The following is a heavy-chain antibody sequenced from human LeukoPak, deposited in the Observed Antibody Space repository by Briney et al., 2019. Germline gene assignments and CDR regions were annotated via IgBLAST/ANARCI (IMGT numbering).Heavy chain of an antibody. Sequence: PGRSLRLSCAASGFTFDDYAMHWVRQAPGKGLEWVSGISWNSGSIGYADSVKGRFTISRDNAKNSLYLQMNSLRAGDTALYYCAKGYGSGSYYPYYFDYWGQGTLVTVSS. CDR2: ISWNSGSI. CDR1: GFTFDDYA. V-gene: IGHV3-9*01. CDR3: AKGYGSGSYYPYYFDY. D-gene: IGHD3-10*01. J-gene: IGHJ4*02.